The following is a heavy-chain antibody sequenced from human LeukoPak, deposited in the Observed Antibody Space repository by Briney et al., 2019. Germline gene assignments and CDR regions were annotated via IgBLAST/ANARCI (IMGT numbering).Heavy chain of an antibody. Sequence: GGSLRLSCAASGFTFSSYAMSWVRQAPGKGLEWVSAISGSGGSTYYADSVKGRFTISRDNSKNTLHLQMNSLRAEDTAVYYCAKDFVVVPGNVNYFDYWGQGTLVTVST. J-gene: IGHJ4*02. D-gene: IGHD2-21*02. CDR3: AKDFVVVPGNVNYFDY. CDR2: ISGSGGST. CDR1: GFTFSSYA. V-gene: IGHV3-23*01.